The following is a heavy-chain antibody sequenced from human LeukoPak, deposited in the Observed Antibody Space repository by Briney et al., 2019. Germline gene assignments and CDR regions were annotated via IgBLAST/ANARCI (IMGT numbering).Heavy chain of an antibody. CDR2: ISAYNGNT. J-gene: IGHJ6*02. Sequence: GASVKVSCKASGYTFTSYGISWVRQAPGQGLEWMGWISAYNGNTNYAQKLQGRVTMTTDTSTSTAYMELRSLRSDDTAVYYCARAIDSGSYYWAVYYYYGMDVWGQGTTVTVSS. CDR1: GYTFTSYG. D-gene: IGHD1-26*01. CDR3: ARAIDSGSYYWAVYYYYGMDV. V-gene: IGHV1-18*01.